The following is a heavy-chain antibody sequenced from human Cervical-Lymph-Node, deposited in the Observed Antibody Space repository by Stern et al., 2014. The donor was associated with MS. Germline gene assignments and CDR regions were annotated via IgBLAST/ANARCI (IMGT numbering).Heavy chain of an antibody. CDR1: GFTFSNAW. J-gene: IGHJ4*02. V-gene: IGHV3-15*01. CDR2: IKRKSDGGTT. D-gene: IGHD1-26*01. CDR3: TTYIVGVDY. Sequence: EVQLVESGGGLVKPGGSLRLSCSAAGFTFSNAWMSWVRQAPGKGLEWVGRIKRKSDGGTTDYAAPVRGRFTISRDDSKNTLYLQMSSLKTEDTAVYYCTTYIVGVDYWGQGTLVTVSS.